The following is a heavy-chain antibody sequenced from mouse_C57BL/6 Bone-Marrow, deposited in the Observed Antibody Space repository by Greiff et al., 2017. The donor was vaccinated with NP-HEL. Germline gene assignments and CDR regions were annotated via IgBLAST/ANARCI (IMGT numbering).Heavy chain of an antibody. CDR2: ISSGGSYT. CDR3: ARVTGTGY. J-gene: IGHJ2*01. CDR1: GFTFSSYG. D-gene: IGHD4-1*01. V-gene: IGHV5-6*01. Sequence: EVMLVESGGDLVKPGGSLKLSCAASGFTFSSYGMSWVRQTPDKRLEWVATISSGGSYTYYPDSVKGRFTISRDNAKNTLYLQMSSLKSEDTAMYYCARVTGTGYWGQGTTLTVSS.